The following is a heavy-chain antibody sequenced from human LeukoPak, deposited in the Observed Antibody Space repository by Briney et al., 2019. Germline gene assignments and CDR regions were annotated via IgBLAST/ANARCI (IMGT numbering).Heavy chain of an antibody. CDR2: IYHSGST. V-gene: IGHV4-30-2*01. D-gene: IGHD6-19*01. CDR1: GGSISSGGYS. J-gene: IGHJ4*02. Sequence: SQTLSLTCAVSGGSISSGGYSWSWIRQPPGKGLEWIGYIYHSGSTYCNPSLKSRVTISVDRSKNQFSLKLSSVTAADTAVYYCARDRAVAVAGTDFDYWAREPWSPSPQ. CDR3: ARDRAVAVAGTDFDY.